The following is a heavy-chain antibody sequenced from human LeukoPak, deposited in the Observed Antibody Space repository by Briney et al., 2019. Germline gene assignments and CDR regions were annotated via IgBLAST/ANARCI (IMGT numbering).Heavy chain of an antibody. CDR1: GFTFSSFA. Sequence: GGSLRLSCAASGFTFSSFAMTWVRQAPGKGLEWVAVIWYDGSNKYYADSVKGRFTISRDNSKNTLYLQMNSLRAEDTAVYYCARVTRELPFDYWGQGTLVTVSS. V-gene: IGHV3-33*08. D-gene: IGHD1-26*01. CDR2: IWYDGSNK. CDR3: ARVTRELPFDY. J-gene: IGHJ4*02.